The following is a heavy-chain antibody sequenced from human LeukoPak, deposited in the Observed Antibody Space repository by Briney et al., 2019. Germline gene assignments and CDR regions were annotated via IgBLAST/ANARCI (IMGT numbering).Heavy chain of an antibody. CDR3: PSLGISWRSSY. CDR2: ISDDGSYT. D-gene: IGHD2-21*01. Sequence: GGSLRLSCAASGFSFSSHWVHWVRQAPGKGLVWVSRISDDGSYTSNVDSVKGRFTISRDNVNNMLYLHMNSLRAEDTAVYYCPSLGISWRSSYWGQGTLVTVSS. V-gene: IGHV3-74*01. CDR1: GFSFSSHW. J-gene: IGHJ4*02.